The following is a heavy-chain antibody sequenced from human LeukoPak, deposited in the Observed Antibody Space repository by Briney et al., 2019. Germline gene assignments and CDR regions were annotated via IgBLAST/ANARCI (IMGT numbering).Heavy chain of an antibody. J-gene: IGHJ4*02. Sequence: ASVKVSCKASGYTFTGYYMHWVRQAPGQGLEWMGWINPKSGGTNEAQKFHDRVTMTRDTSIRTAYMEVSRLRSDDTAVYYCARSPDILTGENFDYWGQGTLVTVSS. CDR2: INPKSGGT. D-gene: IGHD3-9*01. V-gene: IGHV1-2*02. CDR1: GYTFTGYY. CDR3: ARSPDILTGENFDY.